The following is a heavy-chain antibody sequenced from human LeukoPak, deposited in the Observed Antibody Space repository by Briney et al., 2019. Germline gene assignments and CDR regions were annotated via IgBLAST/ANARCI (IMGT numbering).Heavy chain of an antibody. V-gene: IGHV3-23*01. CDR3: AKNTEVLRFLEWLPSNWFDP. CDR2: ISGSGGST. CDR1: GFTFSSYA. D-gene: IGHD3-3*01. Sequence: GGSLRLSCAASGFTFSSYAMSWVRQAPGKGLEWVSAISGSGGSTYYADSVKGRFTISRDNSKNTLYLQMNSLRAEDTAVYYCAKNTEVLRFLEWLPSNWFDPWGQGTLVTVSS. J-gene: IGHJ5*02.